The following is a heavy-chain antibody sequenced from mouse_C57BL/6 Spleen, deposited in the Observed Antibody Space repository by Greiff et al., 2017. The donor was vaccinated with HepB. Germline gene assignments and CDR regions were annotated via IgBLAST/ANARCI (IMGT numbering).Heavy chain of an antibody. V-gene: IGHV1-82*01. CDR1: GYAFSSSW. J-gene: IGHJ1*03. CDR3: ARGPSSGWYFDV. Sequence: VQLQESGPELVKPGASVKISCKASGYAFSSSWMNWVKQRPGKGLEWIGRIYPGDGDTNYNGKFKGKATLTADKSSSTAYMQLSSLTSEDSAVYFCARGPSSGWYFDVWGTGTTVTVSS. CDR2: IYPGDGDT. D-gene: IGHD1-1*01.